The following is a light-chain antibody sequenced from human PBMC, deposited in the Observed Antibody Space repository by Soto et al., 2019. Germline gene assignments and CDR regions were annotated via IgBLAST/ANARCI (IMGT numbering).Light chain of an antibody. J-gene: IGKJ5*01. CDR1: QSVSSS. V-gene: IGKV3-11*01. CDR2: DAS. Sequence: EIVLTHSPVTLSLSPWEIATLSCRASQSVSSSLAWYQQKPGQAPRLLIYDASNRATGIPARFSGSGSGTDFTLTISSLEPEDFAVYYCQQRSNWQVTFGQGTRLEIK. CDR3: QQRSNWQVT.